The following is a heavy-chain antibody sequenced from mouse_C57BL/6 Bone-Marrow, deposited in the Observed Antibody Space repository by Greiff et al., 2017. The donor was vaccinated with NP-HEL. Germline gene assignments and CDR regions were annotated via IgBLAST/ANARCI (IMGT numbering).Heavy chain of an antibody. CDR3: ARHRYYGSSYFDY. CDR1: GFTFSSYG. D-gene: IGHD1-1*01. CDR2: ISSGGSYT. J-gene: IGHJ2*01. Sequence: EVKVVESGGDLVKPGGSLKLSCAASGFTFSSYGMSWVRQTPDKRLEWVATISSGGSYTYYPDSVKGRFTISRDNAKNTLYLQMSSLKSEDTAMYYCARHRYYGSSYFDYWGQGTTLTVSS. V-gene: IGHV5-6*01.